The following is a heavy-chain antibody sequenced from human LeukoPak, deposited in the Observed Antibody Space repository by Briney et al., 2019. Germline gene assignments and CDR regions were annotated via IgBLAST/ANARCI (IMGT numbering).Heavy chain of an antibody. CDR1: GGPISSYY. Sequence: SETLSLTCTVSGGPISSYYWSWIRQPPGKGLEWIGYIYTSGSTNYNPSLKSRVTISVDTSKNQFSLKLSSVTAADTAVYYCARDFERYSSDPNNWFDPWGQGTLVTVSS. CDR3: ARDFERYSSDPNNWFDP. D-gene: IGHD6-25*01. J-gene: IGHJ5*02. CDR2: IYTSGST. V-gene: IGHV4-4*09.